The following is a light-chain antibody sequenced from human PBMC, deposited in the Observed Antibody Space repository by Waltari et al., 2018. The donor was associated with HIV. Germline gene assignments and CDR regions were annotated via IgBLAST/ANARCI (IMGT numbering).Light chain of an antibody. J-gene: IGLJ2*01. CDR2: EVT. Sequence: QSALTQPPSASGSPGQSVTISCTGTNSDIGVYNYFSWYQQHPGKAPKHVISEVTKRPSGVPDRFSGSKSGTTASLTVSGLQAEDEADYYCSSYADRNGFYVVFGGGTRLTVL. V-gene: IGLV2-8*01. CDR3: SSYADRNGFYVV. CDR1: NSDIGVYNY.